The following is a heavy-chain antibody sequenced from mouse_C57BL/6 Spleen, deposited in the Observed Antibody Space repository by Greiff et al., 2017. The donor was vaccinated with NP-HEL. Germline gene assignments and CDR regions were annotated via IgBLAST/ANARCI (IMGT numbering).Heavy chain of an antibody. D-gene: IGHD2-10*02. Sequence: QVQLQQSGPELVKPGASVKISCKASGYAFSSSWMNWVKQRPGKGLEWIGRIYPGDGDTNYIGKLKGKATLTADKSSSTAYMQLSSLTSEDSAVYFCALYGNYFYWGQGTLVTVSA. V-gene: IGHV1-82*01. CDR3: ALYGNYFY. CDR1: GYAFSSSW. CDR2: IYPGDGDT. J-gene: IGHJ3*01.